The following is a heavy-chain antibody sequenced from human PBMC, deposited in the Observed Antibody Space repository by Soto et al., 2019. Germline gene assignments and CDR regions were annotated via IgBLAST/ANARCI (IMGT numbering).Heavy chain of an antibody. D-gene: IGHD6-13*01. Sequence: ASVKVSRKASGYTFTSYYMPWVRQAPGQGFEWMGIINPSGGSTSYAQKFQGRVTMTRDTSTSTVYMELSSLRSEDTAVYYGARDQSGSSSPGGYFDYWGQGTLVTVSS. CDR2: INPSGGST. CDR3: ARDQSGSSSPGGYFDY. J-gene: IGHJ4*02. CDR1: GYTFTSYY. V-gene: IGHV1-46*01.